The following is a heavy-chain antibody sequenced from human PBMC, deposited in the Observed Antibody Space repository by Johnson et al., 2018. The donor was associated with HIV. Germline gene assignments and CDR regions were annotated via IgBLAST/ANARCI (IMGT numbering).Heavy chain of an antibody. Sequence: VQLVESGGGLVKPGGSLRLSCAASGFTFSSYWMSWVRQVPGKGLEWVANIKQDGSEKYYVDSVKGRFTISRDNAKNSLYLQMNSLRAEDTAVYYCAREAIAAADSNAFDIWGQGTMVTVTS. V-gene: IGHV3-7*05. CDR1: GFTFSSYW. CDR2: IKQDGSEK. J-gene: IGHJ3*02. CDR3: AREAIAAADSNAFDI. D-gene: IGHD6-13*01.